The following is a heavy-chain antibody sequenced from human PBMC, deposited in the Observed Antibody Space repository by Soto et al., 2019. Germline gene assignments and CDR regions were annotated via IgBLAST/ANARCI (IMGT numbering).Heavy chain of an antibody. CDR1: GFTVSSNY. V-gene: IGHV3-53*01. J-gene: IGHJ6*02. CDR2: IYSGGST. Sequence: GGSLRLSCAASGFTVSSNYMSWVRQAPGKGLEWVSVIYSGGSTYYADSVKGRFTISRDNSKNTLYLQMNSLRAEDTAVYYCARDAVTAPYYYYGMDVWGQGTTVTVSS. D-gene: IGHD5-18*01. CDR3: ARDAVTAPYYYYGMDV.